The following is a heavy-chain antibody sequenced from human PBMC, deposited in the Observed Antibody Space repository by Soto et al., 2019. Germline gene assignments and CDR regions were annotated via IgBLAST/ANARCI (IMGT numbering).Heavy chain of an antibody. V-gene: IGHV3-74*01. CDR2: INSNRSST. CDR3: ARSSPLGPPGY. CDR1: GFTFSIYS. Sequence: GGSLRLSCAASGFTFSIYSMNWVRQAPGKGLEWVSCINSNRSSTTYADSVKGRFTISRDNAKNTLYLQMNSLRVEDTAVYYCARSSPLGPPGYWGQGTLVTVSS. J-gene: IGHJ4*02.